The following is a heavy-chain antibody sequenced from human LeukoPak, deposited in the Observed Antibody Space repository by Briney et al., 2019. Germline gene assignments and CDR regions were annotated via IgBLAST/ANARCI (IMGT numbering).Heavy chain of an antibody. J-gene: IGHJ4*02. CDR2: ISGSGGST. CDR3: ASRNGLFDY. CDR1: GFTFSSYG. Sequence: GGTLRLSCAASGFTFSSYGMSWVRQAPGKGLEWVSAISGSGGSTYYADSVKGRLTISRNNSKNTLYLQMNSLRAEDTAVYYCASRNGLFDYWGQGTLVTVSS. V-gene: IGHV3-23*01. D-gene: IGHD5-24*01.